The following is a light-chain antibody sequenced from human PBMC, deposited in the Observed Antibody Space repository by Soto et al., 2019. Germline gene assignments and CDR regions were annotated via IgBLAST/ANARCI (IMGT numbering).Light chain of an antibody. Sequence: QSALTQPASVSGSPGQSITIPCTGTSSDVGGYNYVSWYQQHPGKAPKLMIYDVTNRPSGISNRFSGSTSGNTASLTISGLQAEDEADYYCSSYTTSRTLVFGGGTKRTVL. V-gene: IGLV2-14*03. J-gene: IGLJ2*01. CDR2: DVT. CDR1: SSDVGGYNY. CDR3: SSYTTSRTLV.